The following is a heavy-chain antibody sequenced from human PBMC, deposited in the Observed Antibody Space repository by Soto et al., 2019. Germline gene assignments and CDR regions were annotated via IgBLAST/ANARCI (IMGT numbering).Heavy chain of an antibody. CDR3: ARDGSSSWFYYYYGMDV. J-gene: IGHJ6*02. CDR2: INPNSGGT. CDR1: GYTFTGHY. D-gene: IGHD6-13*01. V-gene: IGHV1-2*02. Sequence: GASVKVSCKASGYTFTGHYMHWVRQAPGQGLEWMGWINPNSGGTNYAQKFQGRVTMTRDTSISTAYMELSRLRSDDTAVYYCARDGSSSWFYYYYGMDVWGQGTTVTVSS.